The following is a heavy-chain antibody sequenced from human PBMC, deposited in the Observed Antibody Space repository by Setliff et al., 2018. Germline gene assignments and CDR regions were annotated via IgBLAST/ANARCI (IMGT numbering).Heavy chain of an antibody. J-gene: IGHJ4*02. D-gene: IGHD3-16*01. Sequence: PSETLSLTCTVSGGSVGNSYYWNWIRQPAGKGLEWVATIKQDGSEKFYVDSVKGRFTISRDNAKNSLYLQMDSLRVEDTAMYFCARDRGGGLYDYWGRGTLVTVSS. CDR1: GGSVGNSYY. V-gene: IGHV3-7*01. CDR2: IKQDGSEK. CDR3: ARDRGGGLYDY.